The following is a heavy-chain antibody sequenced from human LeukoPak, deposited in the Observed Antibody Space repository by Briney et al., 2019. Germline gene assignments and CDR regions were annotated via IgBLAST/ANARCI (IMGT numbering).Heavy chain of an antibody. D-gene: IGHD5-12*01. Sequence: GGSLRLSCAASGFTFSSYGMHWVRQAPGKGLEWVAVISYDGSNKYYADSVKGRFTISRDNSKNTLYLQMNSLRAEDTAVYYCAKGSSGYDFDYWGQGTLVTVSS. CDR2: ISYDGSNK. CDR3: AKGSSGYDFDY. V-gene: IGHV3-30*18. J-gene: IGHJ4*02. CDR1: GFTFSSYG.